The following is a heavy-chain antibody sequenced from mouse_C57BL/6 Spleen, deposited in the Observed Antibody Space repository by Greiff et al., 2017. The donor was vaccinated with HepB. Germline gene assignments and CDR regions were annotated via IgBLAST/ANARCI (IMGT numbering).Heavy chain of an antibody. Sequence: VKLQQSGPELVKPGASVKISCKASGYTFTSYWMHWVKQRPGQGLEWIGVIDPSDSYTNYNQKFKGKATLTVDTSSSTAYMQLSSLTSEDSAVYYCASSSSSYAMDYWGQGTSVTVSS. CDR3: ASSSSSYAMDY. V-gene: IGHV1-59*01. D-gene: IGHD1-1*01. J-gene: IGHJ4*01. CDR2: IDPSDSYT. CDR1: GYTFTSYW.